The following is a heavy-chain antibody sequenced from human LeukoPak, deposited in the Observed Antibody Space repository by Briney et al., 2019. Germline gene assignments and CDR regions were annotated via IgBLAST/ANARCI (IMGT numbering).Heavy chain of an antibody. Sequence: SETLSLTCTVSGGSISSYYWSWIRQPPGKGLEWIGYIYYSGSTNYNPSLKSRVTISVDTSKNQFSLKLSSVTAADTAVYYCARGRVGWLPDYWGQGTLVTVSS. CDR3: ARGRVGWLPDY. CDR2: IYYSGST. CDR1: GGSISSYY. J-gene: IGHJ4*02. V-gene: IGHV4-59*01. D-gene: IGHD5-12*01.